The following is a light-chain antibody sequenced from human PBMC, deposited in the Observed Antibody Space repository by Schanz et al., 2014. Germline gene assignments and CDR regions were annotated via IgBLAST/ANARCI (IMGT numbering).Light chain of an antibody. CDR2: YVS. CDR3: SSYAGTFYV. J-gene: IGLJ1*01. V-gene: IGLV2-14*03. CDR1: SSDVGGYNY. Sequence: QSALTQPASVSGSPGQSITISCTGTSSDVGGYNYVSWYQQHPGRAPKLILYYVSHRPSGASNRFSGSKSGNTASLTISGLQAEDGADYYCSSYAGTFYVFGTGTKLTVL.